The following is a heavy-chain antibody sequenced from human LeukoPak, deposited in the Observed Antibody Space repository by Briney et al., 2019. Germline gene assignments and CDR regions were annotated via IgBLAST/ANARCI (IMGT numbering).Heavy chain of an antibody. CDR2: IYTSGST. D-gene: IGHD3-10*01. CDR3: ARARRFGELSPDAFDI. V-gene: IGHV4-61*02. CDR1: GGSISSGSYY. Sequence: PSETLSLTCTVSGGSISSGSYYWSWIRQPAGKGLEWIGRIYTSGSTNYNPSLKSRVTISVDTSKNQFSLKLSSVTAADTAVYYCARARRFGELSPDAFDIWGQGTMVTVSS. J-gene: IGHJ3*02.